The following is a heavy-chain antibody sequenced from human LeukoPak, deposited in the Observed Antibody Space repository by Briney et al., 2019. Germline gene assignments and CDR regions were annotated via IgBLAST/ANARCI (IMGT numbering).Heavy chain of an antibody. CDR2: ISAYNGNT. Sequence: ASVKVSCKASGYTFTSYGISWVRQAPGQGLEWMGWISAYNGNTNYAQKLQGRVTMTTDTSTSTAYMEPRSLRSDDTAVYYCARGVELLWFGELSLGYWGQGTLVTVSS. CDR3: ARGVELLWFGELSLGY. J-gene: IGHJ4*02. CDR1: GYTFTSYG. V-gene: IGHV1-18*01. D-gene: IGHD3-10*01.